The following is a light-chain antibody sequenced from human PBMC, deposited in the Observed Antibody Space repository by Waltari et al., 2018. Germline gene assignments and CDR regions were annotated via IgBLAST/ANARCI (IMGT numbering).Light chain of an antibody. Sequence: DIVLTQSPDSLALSLGERAPISCRSSQSVLSSTNSNNYLAWYQQRPGQPPKLLFYWASTRVSGVPARFDGSGSGTDFTHTISSLQAEDLAVYYCQQYYTTPCTFGQGTRLEIK. CDR1: QSVLSSTNSNNY. CDR3: QQYYTTPCT. CDR2: WAS. J-gene: IGKJ2*02. V-gene: IGKV4-1*01.